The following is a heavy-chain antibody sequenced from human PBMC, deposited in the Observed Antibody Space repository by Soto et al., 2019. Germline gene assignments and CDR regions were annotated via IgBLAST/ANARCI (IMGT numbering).Heavy chain of an antibody. CDR3: ARARYGSDLGYYYYGMDV. J-gene: IGHJ6*02. D-gene: IGHD3-10*01. V-gene: IGHV1-3*01. Sequence: ASVKVSCKASGYTFTSYAMHWVRQAPGQRLGWMGWINAGNGNTKYSQKFQGRVTITRDTSASTAYMELSSLRSEDTAVYYCARARYGSDLGYYYYGMDVWGQGTTVTVYS. CDR2: INAGNGNT. CDR1: GYTFTSYA.